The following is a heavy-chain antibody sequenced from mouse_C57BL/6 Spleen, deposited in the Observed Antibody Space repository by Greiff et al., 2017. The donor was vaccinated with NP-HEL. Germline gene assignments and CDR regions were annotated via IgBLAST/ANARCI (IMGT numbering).Heavy chain of an antibody. J-gene: IGHJ2*01. V-gene: IGHV1-69*01. CDR1: GYTFTSYW. CDR2: IDPSDSYT. D-gene: IGHD1-1*01. Sequence: QVQLQQPGAELVMPGASVKLSCKASGYTFTSYWIHWVKQRPGQGLEWIGEIDPSDSYTNYNQKFKGKSTLTVDKSSSTAYMQLSSLTSEDSAVYYCARFTTVAFDYWGQGTTLTVSS. CDR3: ARFTTVAFDY.